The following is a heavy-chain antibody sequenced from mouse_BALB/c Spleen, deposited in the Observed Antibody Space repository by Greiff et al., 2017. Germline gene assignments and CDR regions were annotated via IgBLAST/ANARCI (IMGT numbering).Heavy chain of an antibody. CDR1: GYAFSSSW. D-gene: IGHD3-3*01. J-gene: IGHJ3*01. CDR2: IYPGDGDT. Sequence: QVQLQQSGPELVKPGASVKISCKASGYAFSSSWMNWVKQRPGQGLEWIGRIYPGDGDTNYNGKFKGKATLTADKSSSTAYMQLSSLTSVDSAVYFCARGEGPNWFAYWGQGTLVTVSA. CDR3: ARGEGPNWFAY. V-gene: IGHV1-82*01.